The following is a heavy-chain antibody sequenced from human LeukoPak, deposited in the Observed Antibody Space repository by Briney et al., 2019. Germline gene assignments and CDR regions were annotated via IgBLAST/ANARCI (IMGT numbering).Heavy chain of an antibody. J-gene: IGHJ3*02. Sequence: ASVKVSCKASGGTFSSYAISWVRQAPGQGLEWMGGIIPIFGTANYAQKFQGRVTITADESTSTAYMELSSLRSEDTAVYYCARASPYSSSSHDAFDIWGQGTMVTVSS. CDR3: ARASPYSSSSHDAFDI. V-gene: IGHV1-69*13. D-gene: IGHD6-6*01. CDR2: IIPIFGTA. CDR1: GGTFSSYA.